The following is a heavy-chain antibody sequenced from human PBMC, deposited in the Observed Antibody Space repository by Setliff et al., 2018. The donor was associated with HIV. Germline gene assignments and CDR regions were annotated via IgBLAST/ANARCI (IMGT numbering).Heavy chain of an antibody. D-gene: IGHD3-10*01. CDR2: IYSNGIT. V-gene: IGHV4-59*08. CDR1: GGSIGVDC. J-gene: IGHJ4*02. Sequence: SETLSLTCTVSGGSIGVDCWSWIRQPPGKGLEWIGYIYSNGITRYNPSLKSRVTISLDTSKIEFSLTLKSVTAADTAVYYCAGHGDYSGSGSPAFRYWGQGTLVTVSS. CDR3: AGHGDYSGSGSPAFRY.